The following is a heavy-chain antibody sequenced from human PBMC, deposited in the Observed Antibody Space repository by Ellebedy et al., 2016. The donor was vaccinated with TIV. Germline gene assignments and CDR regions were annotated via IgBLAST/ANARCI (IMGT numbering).Heavy chain of an antibody. CDR2: VGPDGTEK. J-gene: IGHJ4*02. D-gene: IGHD1-26*01. V-gene: IGHV3-7*03. Sequence: PGGSLRLSCAASGFTFRDFWMGWVRQAPGKGLEWVANVGPDGTEKRYADSLWGRFTISRDNGRNSLDLQINSLRVEDTAVYHCVRDRDGKDHWGQGALVTVSS. CDR3: VRDRDGKDH. CDR1: GFTFRDFW.